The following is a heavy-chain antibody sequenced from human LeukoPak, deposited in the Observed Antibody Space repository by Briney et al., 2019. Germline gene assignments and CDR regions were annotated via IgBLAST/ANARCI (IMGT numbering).Heavy chain of an antibody. CDR3: VRDRKKIRYFDWLPFDP. CDR2: INWNGGST. J-gene: IGHJ5*02. V-gene: IGHV3-20*04. Sequence: GGSLRLSCAASGFTFDDYGMSWVRQAPGKGLEWVSGINWNGGSTGYADSVKGRFTISRDNAKNSLYLQMNSLRAEDTALYYCVRDRKKIRYFDWLPFDPWGQGTLVTVSS. CDR1: GFTFDDYG. D-gene: IGHD3-9*01.